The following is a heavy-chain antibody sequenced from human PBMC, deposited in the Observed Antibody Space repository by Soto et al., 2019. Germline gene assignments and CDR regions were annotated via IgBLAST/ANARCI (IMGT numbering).Heavy chain of an antibody. J-gene: IGHJ4*02. CDR2: INSDGSST. CDR3: ARMANLLGYCSGGSCYGWSEYSGYDAGFDY. CDR1: GFTFSSYW. D-gene: IGHD2-15*01. Sequence: EVQLVESGGGLVQPGGSLRLSCAASGFTFSSYWMHWVRQAPGKGLVWVSRINSDGSSTSYADSVKGRFTISRDNAKNTLYLQMNSLRAEDTAVYYCARMANLLGYCSGGSCYGWSEYSGYDAGFDYWGQGTLVTVSS. V-gene: IGHV3-74*01.